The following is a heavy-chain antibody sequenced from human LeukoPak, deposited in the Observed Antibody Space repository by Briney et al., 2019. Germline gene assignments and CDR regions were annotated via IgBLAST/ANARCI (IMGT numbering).Heavy chain of an antibody. J-gene: IGHJ4*02. CDR3: ASLGSGSSPIIDFDF. V-gene: IGHV1-46*01. Sequence: GASVKVSCKASGYSFTSYYMHWMRQAPGQGLEWMGIIDPSGGSTNYAQRFQGRITMTRDTSTRTVYMELSSLRSEDTAIYYCASLGSGSSPIIDFDFWGQGTLVTVSS. CDR2: IDPSGGST. CDR1: GYSFTSYY. D-gene: IGHD3-10*01.